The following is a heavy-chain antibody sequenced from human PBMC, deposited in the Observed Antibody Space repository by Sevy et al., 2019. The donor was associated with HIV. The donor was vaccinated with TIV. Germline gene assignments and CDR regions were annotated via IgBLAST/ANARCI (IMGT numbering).Heavy chain of an antibody. CDR1: GYSIIGDYY. CDR3: GRVNLRGAYYYDY. Sequence: SETLSLTCTVSGYSIIGDYYWGWIRQPPGKGLEWIVHIYHSGSTYYNPSLDSRVTPSVDTSKNQFSLRLSSVTAADAAICYCGRVNLRGAYYYDYWGQGTLVTVSS. CDR2: IYHSGST. V-gene: IGHV4-38-2*02. J-gene: IGHJ4*02.